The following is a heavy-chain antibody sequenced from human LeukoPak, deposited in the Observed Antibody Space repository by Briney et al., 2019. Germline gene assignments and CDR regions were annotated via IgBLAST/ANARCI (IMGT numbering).Heavy chain of an antibody. J-gene: IGHJ3*02. D-gene: IGHD6-13*01. CDR1: GGSIRSYY. CDR2: IYFSGST. V-gene: IGHV4-59*01. Sequence: SETLSLTCTVSGGSIRSYYWSWIRQPPGKGLEWIGYIYFSGSTSYNPSLKSRVTISVDRSKNQFSLKLSSVAAADTAVYYCARRRAAGLGAFDIWGQGTMVTVSS. CDR3: ARRRAAGLGAFDI.